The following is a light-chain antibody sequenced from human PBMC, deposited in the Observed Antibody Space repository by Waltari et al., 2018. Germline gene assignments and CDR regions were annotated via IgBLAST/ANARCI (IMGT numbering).Light chain of an antibody. J-gene: IGLJ3*02. CDR2: NNN. Sequence: QSVLTQPPSASGAPGQRVTISCSASSSTVGGNPVSWYQQLPGTAPKLLIRNNNRRPSRVPKRFSGSNAVTSASRAISGLQSEDGAYYYCASWDDTLNGPVFGGGTKLTVL. V-gene: IGLV1-44*01. CDR1: SSTVGGNP. CDR3: ASWDDTLNGPV.